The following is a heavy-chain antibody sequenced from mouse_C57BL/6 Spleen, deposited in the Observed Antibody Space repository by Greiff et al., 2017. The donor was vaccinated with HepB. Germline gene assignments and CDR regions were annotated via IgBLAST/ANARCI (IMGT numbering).Heavy chain of an antibody. CDR3: ASHYYGSTSVCAY. CDR1: GYTFTSYW. J-gene: IGHJ3*01. CDR2: IHPNSGST. D-gene: IGHD1-1*01. Sequence: QVQLQQPGAELVKPGASVKLSCKASGYTFTSYWMHWVKQRPGQGLEWIGMIHPNSGSTNYNEKFKSKATLTVDKSSSKAYMQLSSLTSEDSAVYYCASHYYGSTSVCAYWGQGTLVTVSA. V-gene: IGHV1-64*01.